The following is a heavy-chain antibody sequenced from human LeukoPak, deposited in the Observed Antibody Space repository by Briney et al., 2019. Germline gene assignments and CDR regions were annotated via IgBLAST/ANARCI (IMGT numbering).Heavy chain of an antibody. CDR3: ARDCSSTFYLSSLRYYYCGMDV. Sequence: GGSLRLSCAASGFTFSSYSMNWVRQAPGKGLEWVSSISSSSSYIYYADSVKGRFTISRDNAKNSLYLQMNSLRAEDTAVYYCARDCSSTFYLSSLRYYYCGMDVWGQGTTVTVSS. V-gene: IGHV3-21*01. D-gene: IGHD2-2*01. CDR2: ISSSSSYI. CDR1: GFTFSSYS. J-gene: IGHJ6*02.